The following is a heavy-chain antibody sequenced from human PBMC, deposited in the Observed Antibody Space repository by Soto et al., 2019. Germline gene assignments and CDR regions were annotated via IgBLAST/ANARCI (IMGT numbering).Heavy chain of an antibody. D-gene: IGHD1-26*01. CDR2: IYYSGST. CDR1: GGSISSYY. J-gene: IGHJ4*02. Sequence: ASETLSLTCTVSGGSISSYYWSWIRQPPGKGLEWIGYIYYSGSTNYNPSLKSRVTISVDTSKNQFSLKLSSVTAADTAVYYCARVELLSQAYYFDYCGQGTLVTVSS. CDR3: ARVELLSQAYYFDY. V-gene: IGHV4-59*01.